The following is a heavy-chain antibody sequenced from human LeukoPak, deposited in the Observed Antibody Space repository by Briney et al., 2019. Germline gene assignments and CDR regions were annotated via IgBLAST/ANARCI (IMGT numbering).Heavy chain of an antibody. D-gene: IGHD3-10*01. CDR2: ISAYNGNT. V-gene: IGHV1-18*01. J-gene: IGHJ6*02. CDR3: ARDPPYGPGSPPIYYYYGMDV. CDR1: GYTFTSYG. Sequence: ASVKVSCKASGYTFTSYGISWVRQAPGQGLEWMGWISAYNGNTNYAQKLQGRVTMTTDTSTSTAYMELRSLRSDDTAVYYCARDPPYGPGSPPIYYYYGMDVWGQGTTVTVSS.